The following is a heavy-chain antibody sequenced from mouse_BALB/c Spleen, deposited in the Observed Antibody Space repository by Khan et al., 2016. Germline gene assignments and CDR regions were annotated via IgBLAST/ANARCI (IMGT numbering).Heavy chain of an antibody. CDR2: ISTYYGDA. J-gene: IGHJ4*01. Sequence: QVRLQQSGAELVRPGVSVKISCKGSGYTFTDYAMHWVKQSHAKSPEWIGVISTYYGDASYNQKFKGKATMTVDKSSSTAYMERARRTSEDSAIYYCARNGYVYYAMDYWGQGTSVTVSS. CDR3: ARNGYVYYAMDY. D-gene: IGHD1-2*01. CDR1: GYTFTDYA. V-gene: IGHV1S137*01.